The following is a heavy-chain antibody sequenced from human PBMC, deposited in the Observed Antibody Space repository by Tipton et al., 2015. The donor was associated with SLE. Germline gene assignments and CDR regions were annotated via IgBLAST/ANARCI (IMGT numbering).Heavy chain of an antibody. J-gene: IGHJ6*03. V-gene: IGHV4-34*01. CDR3: ARAPGLERSYYYYYYMDV. D-gene: IGHD1-1*01. CDR2: INHSGST. CDR1: AGSFSDYY. Sequence: TLSLTCAVYAGSFSDYYWSWIRQPPGKGLEWIGEINHSGSTNYSPSLKSRVTISVDTSKNQFSLKLSSATAADTAVYYCARAPGLERSYYYYYYMDVWGKGTTVTVSS.